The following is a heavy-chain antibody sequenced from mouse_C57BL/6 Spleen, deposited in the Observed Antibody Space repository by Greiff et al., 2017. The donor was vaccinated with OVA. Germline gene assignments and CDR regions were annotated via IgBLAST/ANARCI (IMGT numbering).Heavy chain of an antibody. V-gene: IGHV3-6*01. Sequence: EVHLVESGPGLVKPSQSLSLTCSVTGYSITSGYYWNWIRQFPGNKLEWMGYISYDGSNNYNPSLKNRISITRDTSKNQFFLKLNSVTTEDTATYYCARGGSSGYYAMDYWGQGTSVTVSS. J-gene: IGHJ4*01. CDR3: ARGGSSGYYAMDY. CDR1: GYSITSGYY. CDR2: ISYDGSN. D-gene: IGHD3-2*02.